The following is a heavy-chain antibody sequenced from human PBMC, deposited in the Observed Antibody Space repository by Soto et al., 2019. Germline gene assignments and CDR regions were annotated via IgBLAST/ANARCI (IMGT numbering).Heavy chain of an antibody. Sequence: GGSLRLSCAASGFTFSSYGMHWVRQAPGKGLEWVAVIWYDGSNKYYADSVKGRFTISRDNSKNTLYLQMNSLRAEDTAVYYCAREAYSNYVRGVVPKYYYYGMDVWGQGTTVTVSS. CDR1: GFTFSSYG. J-gene: IGHJ6*02. CDR3: AREAYSNYVRGVVPKYYYYGMDV. CDR2: IWYDGSNK. V-gene: IGHV3-33*01. D-gene: IGHD4-4*01.